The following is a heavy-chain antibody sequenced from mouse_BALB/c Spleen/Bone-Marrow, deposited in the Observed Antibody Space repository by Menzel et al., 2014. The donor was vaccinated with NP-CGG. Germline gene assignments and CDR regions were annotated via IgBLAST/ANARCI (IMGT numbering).Heavy chain of an antibody. CDR1: GYSITSDYA. CDR2: ISYSGST. Sequence: EVQLVESGPGLVKPSQSLSLTCTVTGYSITSDYAWNWIRQFPGNKLEWMGYISYSGSTSYNPSLKSRISITRDTSKNQFFLQLNSVNTEDTATYYCASPGGAMDYWGQGTSVTVSS. CDR3: ASPGGAMDY. V-gene: IGHV3-2*02. J-gene: IGHJ4*01.